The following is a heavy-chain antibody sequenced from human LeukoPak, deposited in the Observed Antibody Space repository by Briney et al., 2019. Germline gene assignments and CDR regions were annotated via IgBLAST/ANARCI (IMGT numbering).Heavy chain of an antibody. CDR3: AWIAVAGIGAFDI. V-gene: IGHV1-69*13. Sequence: ASVKVSCKASGGTFSSYAISWVRQAPGQGLEWMGGIIPIFGTANYAQKFQGRVTITADESTSTAYMELSSLRSEDTAVYYCAWIAVAGIGAFDIWGQGKMVTVSS. CDR2: IIPIFGTA. J-gene: IGHJ3*02. D-gene: IGHD6-19*01. CDR1: GGTFSSYA.